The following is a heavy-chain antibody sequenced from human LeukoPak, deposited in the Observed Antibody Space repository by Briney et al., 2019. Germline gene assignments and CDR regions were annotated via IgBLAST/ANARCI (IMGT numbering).Heavy chain of an antibody. CDR1: GYTFTSYG. V-gene: IGHV1-18*01. D-gene: IGHD3-3*01. CDR2: ISAYNGNT. J-gene: IGHJ5*02. CDR3: ARGRGITIFGVVINNWFDP. Sequence: ASVTVSCNASGYTFTSYGNSWLRQAPGPGLEWLGWISAYNGNTNHAQKLQGIVTMTTDTSTSTAYMALRSLRSDDTAVYYCARGRGITIFGVVINNWFDPWGQGTLVTVSS.